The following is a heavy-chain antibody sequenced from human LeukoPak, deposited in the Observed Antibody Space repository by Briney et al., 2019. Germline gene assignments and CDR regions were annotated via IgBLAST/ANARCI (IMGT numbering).Heavy chain of an antibody. V-gene: IGHV3-48*01. J-gene: IGHJ4*02. Sequence: PGGSLRLSCAASGFTFSTYSMNWVRQAPGKGLEWASYISSSSSTIYYADSVKGRFTISRDNAKNSLYLQMNSLRAEDTAVFYCARENIVGATYLDYWGQGTLVTVSS. CDR2: ISSSSSTI. CDR1: GFTFSTYS. D-gene: IGHD1-26*01. CDR3: ARENIVGATYLDY.